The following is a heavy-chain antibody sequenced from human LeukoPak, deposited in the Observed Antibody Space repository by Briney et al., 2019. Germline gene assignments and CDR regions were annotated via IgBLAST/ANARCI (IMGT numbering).Heavy chain of an antibody. CDR1: GNTFAVYW. CDR3: ARPGLRYSGYDWHHRADY. Sequence: PGGSLRLSCKGSGNTFAVYWISWVRQMPGKGLEWMGRIDPRDSYTNYSPSFQGHVTISADKSISTASLQWSSLKASVDDIDYYARPGLRYSGYDWHHRADYWGQGTLVTVSS. V-gene: IGHV5-10-1*01. CDR2: IDPRDSYT. D-gene: IGHD5-12*01. J-gene: IGHJ4*02.